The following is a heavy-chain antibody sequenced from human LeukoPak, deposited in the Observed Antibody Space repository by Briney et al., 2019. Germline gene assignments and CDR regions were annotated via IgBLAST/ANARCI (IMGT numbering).Heavy chain of an antibody. Sequence: SVKVSCKASGGTFSSYAISWVRQAPGQGLEWMGGIIPIFGTANYAQKFQGRVTITADESTSTAYMELSSLRSEDTAVYYCAREGTQVTMVRGVIGIWGQGTMVTVSS. V-gene: IGHV1-69*13. CDR2: IIPIFGTA. J-gene: IGHJ3*02. D-gene: IGHD3-10*01. CDR1: GGTFSSYA. CDR3: AREGTQVTMVRGVIGI.